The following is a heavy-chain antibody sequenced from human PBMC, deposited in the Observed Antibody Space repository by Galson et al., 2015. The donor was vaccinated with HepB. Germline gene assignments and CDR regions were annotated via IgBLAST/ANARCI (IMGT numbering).Heavy chain of an antibody. CDR2: ISYDGSNK. D-gene: IGHD6-19*01. CDR3: ARDLGHSSGYYREYYYYGMDV. V-gene: IGHV3-30*03. Sequence: SLRLSCAASGFTFSRYGMHWVRQAPGKGLEWVAVISYDGSNKYYADSVKGRLTISRDNSKNTLSLQMNSLRAEDTAVYYCARDLGHSSGYYREYYYYGMDVWGQGTTVTGSS. CDR1: GFTFSRYG. J-gene: IGHJ6*02.